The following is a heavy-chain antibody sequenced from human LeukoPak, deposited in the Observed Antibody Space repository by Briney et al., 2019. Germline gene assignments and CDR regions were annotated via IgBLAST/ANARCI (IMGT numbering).Heavy chain of an antibody. CDR2: IYYSGST. Sequence: KPSETLSLTCTVSGGSISTYYWSWIRQPPGKGLEWIGYIYYSGSTNYNPSLKSRVTISLDTSNNQFSLKLRSMTAADTAVYYCARSYSSGPFDLWGQGTLVIASS. V-gene: IGHV4-59*01. CDR3: ARSYSSGPFDL. CDR1: GGSISTYY. D-gene: IGHD6-19*01. J-gene: IGHJ4*02.